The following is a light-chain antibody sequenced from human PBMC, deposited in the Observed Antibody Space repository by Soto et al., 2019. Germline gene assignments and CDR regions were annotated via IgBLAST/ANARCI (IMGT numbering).Light chain of an antibody. CDR1: SSDVGGYNY. J-gene: IGLJ2*01. V-gene: IGLV2-14*01. CDR3: SSYTSSSTLA. CDR2: DVS. Sequence: QSALTQPASGSGSPGQSITISCTGTSSDVGGYNYVSWYQQHPGKAPKLMIYDVSNRPSRVSNRFSGSKSGNTASLTISGLQAEDEADYYCSSYTSSSTLAIAGGTKLTVL.